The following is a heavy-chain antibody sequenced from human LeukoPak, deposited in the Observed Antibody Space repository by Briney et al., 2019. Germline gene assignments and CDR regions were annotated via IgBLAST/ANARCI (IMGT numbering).Heavy chain of an antibody. D-gene: IGHD6-19*01. CDR3: ARDMSGWKHYFDY. Sequence: PGGSLRLSCAASGFTFSSYWMNWVRQAPGKGLEWVSYISSSSSAIYYADSVKGRFTISRDNAKNSLYPQMNSLRAEDTAVYYCARDMSGWKHYFDYWGQGTLVTVSS. J-gene: IGHJ4*02. V-gene: IGHV3-48*01. CDR2: ISSSSSAI. CDR1: GFTFSSYW.